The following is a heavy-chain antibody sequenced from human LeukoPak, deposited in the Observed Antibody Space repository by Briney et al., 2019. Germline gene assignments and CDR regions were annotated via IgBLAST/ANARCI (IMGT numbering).Heavy chain of an antibody. CDR2: ISGSGGST. V-gene: IGHV3-23*01. CDR1: GFTFSSYA. CDR3: AKDRSYSSGFTSFDY. Sequence: PGGSLRLSCEASGFTFSSYAMSWVRQAPGKGLEWVSAISGSGGSTYYADSVKGRFTISRDNSKNTLYLQMNSLRAEDTAVYYCAKDRSYSSGFTSFDYWGQGTLVTVSS. D-gene: IGHD6-19*01. J-gene: IGHJ4*02.